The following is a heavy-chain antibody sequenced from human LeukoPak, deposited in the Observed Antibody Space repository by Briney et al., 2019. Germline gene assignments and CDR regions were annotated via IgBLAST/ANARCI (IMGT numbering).Heavy chain of an antibody. V-gene: IGHV5-51*01. Sequence: EALKISCSSPGYRFSNYWIGLVRPIPGKGLGWMGIIYPGDYDTRYSPSFKGQVTISADKSISTAYLQWRSLKASDTAMYYCARYCSSTSCYENLFDPWGQGTPVTVSS. CDR1: GYRFSNYW. CDR3: ARYCSSTSCYENLFDP. CDR2: IYPGDYDT. D-gene: IGHD2-2*01. J-gene: IGHJ5*02.